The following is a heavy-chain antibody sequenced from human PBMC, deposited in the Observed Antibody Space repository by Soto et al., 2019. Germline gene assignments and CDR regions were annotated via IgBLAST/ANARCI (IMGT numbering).Heavy chain of an antibody. CDR2: ISGSGRTI. CDR1: GIVFSDY. J-gene: IGHJ5*02. D-gene: IGHD3-16*01. CDR3: ARLPFSWGWFGP. V-gene: IGHV3-11*01. Sequence: QVQLVESGGGLVKPGGSLRLSCAASGIVFSDYMSWVRQAPGKGLEWLSYISGSGRTIYSADSVKGRFTISRDNATTSLYVLMYNVRTEDTAVYYCARLPFSWGWFGPWGQGTLVTVSS.